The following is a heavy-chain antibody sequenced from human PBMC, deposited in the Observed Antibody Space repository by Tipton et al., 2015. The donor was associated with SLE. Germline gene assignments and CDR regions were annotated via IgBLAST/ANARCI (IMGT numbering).Heavy chain of an antibody. CDR1: GGSINSFDYH. J-gene: IGHJ4*02. V-gene: IGHV4-39*07. CDR2: VDYSGVT. D-gene: IGHD3-10*01. Sequence: GLVKPSETLSLTCIVSGGSINSFDYHWAWVRQAPGMGLEWVGSVDYSGVTDFKASLVIRVAISLDPSKNHFSLQLTGMTAADAGMFFYFSPPDYWGQGILVTVSS. CDR3: FSPPDY.